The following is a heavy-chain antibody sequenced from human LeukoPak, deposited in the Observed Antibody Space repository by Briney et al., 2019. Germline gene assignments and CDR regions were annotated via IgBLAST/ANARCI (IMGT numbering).Heavy chain of an antibody. D-gene: IGHD3-3*01. V-gene: IGHV3-48*01. CDR2: ISSSSSTI. CDR1: GFTFSSHW. J-gene: IGHJ4*02. CDR3: ARDNPTYYDFWSGYYLDY. Sequence: GGSLRLSCAASGFTFSSHWMSWVRQAPGKGLEWVSYISSSSSTIYYADSVKGRFTISRDNAKNSLYLQMNSLRAEDTAVYYCARDNPTYYDFWSGYYLDYWGQGTLVTVSS.